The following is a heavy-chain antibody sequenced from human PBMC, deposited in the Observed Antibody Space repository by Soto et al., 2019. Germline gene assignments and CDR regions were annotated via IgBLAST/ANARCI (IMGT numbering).Heavy chain of an antibody. Sequence: QVQLVESGGGVVQPGRSQRLSCAASGFTFSSYGMHWVRQAPGKGLEWVALMWYDGSNKYYADSVKGRFTISRDNSKNTLYLQMNSLRAEDTAVYYCARDAYLGSGSYAYWGQGTLVTVSS. V-gene: IGHV3-33*01. CDR3: ARDAYLGSGSYAY. D-gene: IGHD3-10*01. J-gene: IGHJ4*02. CDR2: MWYDGSNK. CDR1: GFTFSSYG.